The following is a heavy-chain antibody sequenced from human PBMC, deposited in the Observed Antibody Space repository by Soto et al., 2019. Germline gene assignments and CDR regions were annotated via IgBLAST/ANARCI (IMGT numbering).Heavy chain of an antibody. CDR3: ARGSSSSWSNDAFAI. CDR1: GGSISSGGYY. J-gene: IGHJ3*02. CDR2: IYYSGST. D-gene: IGHD6-13*01. Sequence: QVQLQESGPGLVKPSQTLSLTCTVSGGSISSGGYYWSWIRQHPGKGLEWIGYIYYSGSTYYNPSLKSRVTISGETPKNQFSLKLSSVTAADTAVYYCARGSSSSWSNDAFAIWGQGTMVTVSS. V-gene: IGHV4-31*03.